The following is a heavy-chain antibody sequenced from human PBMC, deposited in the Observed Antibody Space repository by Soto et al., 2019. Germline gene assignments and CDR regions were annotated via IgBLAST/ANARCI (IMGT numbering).Heavy chain of an antibody. CDR2: ISGSGGST. J-gene: IGHJ4*02. CDR3: ARSYDDYAY. CDR1: GFTFSSYA. Sequence: PGGSLRLSCAASGFTFSSYAMSWVRQAPGKGLEWVSAISGSGGSTYYADSVKGRFTISRDNAKNSLYLQMNSLRAEDTAMYYCARSYDDYAYWGQGTLVTVSS. D-gene: IGHD4-17*01. V-gene: IGHV3-23*01.